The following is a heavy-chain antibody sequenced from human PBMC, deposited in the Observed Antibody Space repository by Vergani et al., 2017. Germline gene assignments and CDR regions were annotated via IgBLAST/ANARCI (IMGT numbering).Heavy chain of an antibody. V-gene: IGHV3-73*01. J-gene: IGHJ6*02. CDR2: IRSKANSYAT. Sequence: EVQLVESGGGLVQPGGSLKLSCAASGFTFSGSAMHWVRQASGKGLEWVGRIRSKANSYATAYAASVKGRFTISRDDSKKTAYLQMNSLKTEDTAVYYCTIHTGDYGDYYYGMDVWGQGTTVTVSS. CDR1: GFTFSGSA. D-gene: IGHD4-17*01. CDR3: TIHTGDYGDYYYGMDV.